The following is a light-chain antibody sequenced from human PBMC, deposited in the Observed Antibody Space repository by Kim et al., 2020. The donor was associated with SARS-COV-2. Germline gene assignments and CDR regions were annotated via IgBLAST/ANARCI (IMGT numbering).Light chain of an antibody. CDR3: QVWDSSSNHMI. CDR2: DDS. Sequence: SYELTQPPSVSVAPGKTATIPCGANNIGTKVVHWYQQKPGQAPLLVVYDDSDRPSGIPERFSGSNSGNTATLTISRVEDGDEADYYCQVWDSSSNHMIFGGGTQLTVL. J-gene: IGLJ2*01. CDR1: NIGTKV. V-gene: IGLV3-21*03.